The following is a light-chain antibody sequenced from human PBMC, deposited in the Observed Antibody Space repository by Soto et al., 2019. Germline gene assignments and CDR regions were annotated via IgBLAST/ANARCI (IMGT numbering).Light chain of an antibody. CDR2: YDD. CDR3: AAWDDTLNGPV. J-gene: IGLJ2*01. V-gene: IGLV1-36*01. CDR1: SSNIGNNG. Sequence: QSVLTQPPSVSEAPRQRVTISCSGTSSNIGNNGVNWYRQFPGEAPKLLIYYDDLLPSGVSDRFSGSKSGTSASLAISGLQSEDEADYYCAAWDDTLNGPVFGGGTKLTVL.